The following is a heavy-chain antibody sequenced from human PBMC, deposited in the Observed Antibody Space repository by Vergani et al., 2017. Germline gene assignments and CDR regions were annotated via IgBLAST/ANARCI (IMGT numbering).Heavy chain of an antibody. CDR2: IIPIFGTA. CDR3: ARSGFMITFGGVIGTKHLVDY. Sequence: QVQLVQSGAEVKKPGSSVKVSCKASGGTFSSYAISWVRQAPGQGLEWMGGIIPIFGTANYAQKFQGRVTITADESTSTAYMELSSLRSEDTAVYYCARSGFMITFGGVIGTKHLVDYWGQGTLVTVSS. J-gene: IGHJ4*02. V-gene: IGHV1-69*01. D-gene: IGHD3-16*02. CDR1: GGTFSSYA.